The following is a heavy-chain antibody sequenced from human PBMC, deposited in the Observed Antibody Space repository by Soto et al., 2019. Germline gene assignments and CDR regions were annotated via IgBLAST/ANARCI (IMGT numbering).Heavy chain of an antibody. CDR3: ANEVGVPAAMFSPYYYYMDV. V-gene: IGHV3-30*18. D-gene: IGHD2-2*01. J-gene: IGHJ6*03. Sequence: GGSLRLSCAASGFTFSSYGMHWVRQAPGKGQEWVAVISYDGSNKYYADSVKGRFTISRDNSKNTLYLQMNSLRAEDTAVYYCANEVGVPAAMFSPYYYYMDVWGKGTTVTVSS. CDR1: GFTFSSYG. CDR2: ISYDGSNK.